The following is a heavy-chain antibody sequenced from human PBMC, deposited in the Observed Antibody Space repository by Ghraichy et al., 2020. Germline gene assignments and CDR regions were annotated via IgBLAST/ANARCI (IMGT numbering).Heavy chain of an antibody. Sequence: SETLSLTCTVSGGSISSGYYYWTWIRQPPGKGLEWIGYIYYSGSTYYTPSLKSRVSISEDTSKNQFSLKLSSVTAADTAVYYCARGKAVAGTLFDYWGQGILVTVSS. V-gene: IGHV4-30-4*01. D-gene: IGHD6-19*01. CDR2: IYYSGST. J-gene: IGHJ4*02. CDR3: ARGKAVAGTLFDY. CDR1: GGSISSGYYY.